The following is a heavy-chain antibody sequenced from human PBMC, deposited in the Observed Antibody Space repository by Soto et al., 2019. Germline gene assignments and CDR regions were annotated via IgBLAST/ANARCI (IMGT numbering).Heavy chain of an antibody. D-gene: IGHD3-10*01. Sequence: GGSLRLSCAASGFTFNSYAIHWVRQAPGKGLEWVAVVSSDGRNQYYVESVKGRFTISRDNSKNTLYLQMNNLRPEDTAVYYCARDGHVSGRYYSRAPSFDFWGQGTLVTVSS. V-gene: IGHV3-30*03. J-gene: IGHJ4*02. CDR3: ARDGHVSGRYYSRAPSFDF. CDR1: GFTFNSYA. CDR2: VSSDGRNQ.